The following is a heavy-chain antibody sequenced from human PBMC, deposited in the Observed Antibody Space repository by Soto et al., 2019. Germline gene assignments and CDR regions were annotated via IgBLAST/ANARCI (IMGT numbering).Heavy chain of an antibody. D-gene: IGHD2-15*01. CDR2: IAYDGSNA. Sequence: QVQLVESGGGVVQPGGSLRLSCAASGFTFRNYAMHWVRQAPGKGLECLAVIAYDGSNAFYRDSVKGRFTISRDNSKKTMYRPMNSLRSEDTGVYYCARGDREDILVVVGARPGEDGIDICGQGTTVTVSS. J-gene: IGHJ6*02. V-gene: IGHV3-30-3*01. CDR1: GFTFRNYA. CDR3: ARGDREDILVVVGARPGEDGIDI.